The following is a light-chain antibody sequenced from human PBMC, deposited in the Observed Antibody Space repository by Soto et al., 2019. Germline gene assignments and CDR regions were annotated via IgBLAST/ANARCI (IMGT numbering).Light chain of an antibody. Sequence: EIVMTQSPATLSVSPGERATLSCRASQSVSSNLAWYQQQPGQAPRLLIYGASTRATGIPARFSGSGSGTEFTLTISSLQSEDFAVYYCQQYNNGPPITFGQGTRLEIK. CDR2: GAS. J-gene: IGKJ5*01. CDR3: QQYNNGPPIT. V-gene: IGKV3-15*01. CDR1: QSVSSN.